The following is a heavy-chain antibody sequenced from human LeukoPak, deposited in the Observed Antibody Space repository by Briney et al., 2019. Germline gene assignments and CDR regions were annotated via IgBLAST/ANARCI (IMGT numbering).Heavy chain of an antibody. CDR3: ARSDDFWSGYYEGAFDI. CDR1: GFTFSSYG. V-gene: IGHV3-33*01. J-gene: IGHJ3*02. D-gene: IGHD3-3*01. Sequence: GGSLRLSCAASGFTFSSYGMHWVRQAPGKGVEWVAVIWYDGSNKYYADSVKGRFTISRDNSKNTLYLQMNSLRAEDTAVYYCARSDDFWSGYYEGAFDIWGQGTMVTVSS. CDR2: IWYDGSNK.